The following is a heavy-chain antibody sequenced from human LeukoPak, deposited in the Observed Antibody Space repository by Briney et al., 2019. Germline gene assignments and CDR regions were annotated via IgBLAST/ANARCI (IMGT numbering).Heavy chain of an antibody. D-gene: IGHD3-22*01. CDR1: GGSISSYY. CDR3: AREGNYYDSSGYVDY. J-gene: IGHJ4*02. CDR2: IYTRGST. V-gene: IGHV4-4*07. Sequence: PSETLSLTCTVSGGSISSYYWSWIRQPAGKGLEWIGRIYTRGSTNYNPSLKSRVTISVDTSKNQFSLKLSSVTAADTAVYYCAREGNYYDSSGYVDYWGQGTLVTVSS.